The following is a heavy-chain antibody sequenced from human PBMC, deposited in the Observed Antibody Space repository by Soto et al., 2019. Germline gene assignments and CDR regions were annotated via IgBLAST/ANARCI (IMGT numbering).Heavy chain of an antibody. Sequence: QVQLVQSGAEVKKPGSSVKVSCKASGGTFSSYAISWVRQAPGQGLEWMGGIIPIFGTANYAQKFQGRVTIPADESTSTAYMELSSLRAEDTAVYYCARWGGRSSGYYGSGSYDFRGDWFDPWGQGTLVTVSS. J-gene: IGHJ5*02. CDR3: ARWGGRSSGYYGSGSYDFRGDWFDP. V-gene: IGHV1-69*12. D-gene: IGHD3-10*01. CDR1: GGTFSSYA. CDR2: IIPIFGTA.